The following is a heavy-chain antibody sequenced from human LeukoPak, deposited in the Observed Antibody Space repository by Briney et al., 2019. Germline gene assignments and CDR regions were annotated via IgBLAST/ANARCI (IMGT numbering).Heavy chain of an antibody. J-gene: IGHJ5*02. V-gene: IGHV4-59*01. CDR1: GGSISSYY. D-gene: IGHD6-13*01. CDR2: IYYSGST. Sequence: SETLSLTCTVSGGSISSYYWSWIRQPPGKGLGWIGYIYYSGSTNYNPSLKSRVTISVDTSKNQFSLKLSSVTAADTAVYYCARDERVGSSFQGFDPWGQGTLVTVSS. CDR3: ARDERVGSSFQGFDP.